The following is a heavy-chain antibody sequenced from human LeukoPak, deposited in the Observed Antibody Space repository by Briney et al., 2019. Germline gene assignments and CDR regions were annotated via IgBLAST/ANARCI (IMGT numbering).Heavy chain of an antibody. D-gene: IGHD5-12*01. CDR1: GYTFTSYG. J-gene: IGHJ4*02. Sequence: GASVKVSCKASGYTFTSYGISWVRQATGQGLEWMGWINPNSGNTDYAQKFQGRVTMTRDTSISTAYMELSSLRSEDTAVYYCARGVATNYWGQGTLVTVSS. V-gene: IGHV1-8*02. CDR3: ARGVATNY. CDR2: INPNSGNT.